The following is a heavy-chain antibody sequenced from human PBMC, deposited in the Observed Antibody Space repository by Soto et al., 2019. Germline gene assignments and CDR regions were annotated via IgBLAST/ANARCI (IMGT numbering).Heavy chain of an antibody. D-gene: IGHD2-15*01. J-gene: IGHJ4*02. V-gene: IGHV4-30-2*01. Sequence: TLSLTCAVSDGSISSGGYSWSWIRQPPGKGLEWIGYIYHSGSTYYNPSLKSRVTISVDRSKNQFSLKLSSVTAADTAVYYCARGQAPFKGSRPYYFDYRGQGTLVTVSS. CDR3: ARGQAPFKGSRPYYFDY. CDR2: IYHSGST. CDR1: DGSISSGGYS.